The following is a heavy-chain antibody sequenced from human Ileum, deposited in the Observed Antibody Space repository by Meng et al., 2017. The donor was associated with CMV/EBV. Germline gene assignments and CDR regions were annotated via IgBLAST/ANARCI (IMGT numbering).Heavy chain of an antibody. CDR2: IIPIFGTA. D-gene: IGHD3-3*01. V-gene: IGHV1-69*05. Sequence: TFSSYAISWVRQAPGQGLEWMGGIIPIFGTANYAQKFQGRVKITTDESTSTAYMELSSLRSEDTAVYYCARCITIFGVVNGIGWFDPWGQGTLVTVSS. CDR1: TFSSYA. J-gene: IGHJ5*02. CDR3: ARCITIFGVVNGIGWFDP.